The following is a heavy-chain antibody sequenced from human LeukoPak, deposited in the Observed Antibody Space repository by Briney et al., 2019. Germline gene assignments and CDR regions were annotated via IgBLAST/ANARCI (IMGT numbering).Heavy chain of an antibody. V-gene: IGHV1-2*02. CDR2: INPNSGDT. Sequence: GASVKVSCKASGYTFTGYYMHWVRQAPGQGLEWMGWINPNSGDTNYAQKFQGRVTMTRDTSISTAYMELSRLRSDDTGVYYCAREYYYDSSGYFSGMDVWGQGTTVTVSS. CDR3: AREYYYDSSGYFSGMDV. J-gene: IGHJ6*02. D-gene: IGHD3-22*01. CDR1: GYTFTGYY.